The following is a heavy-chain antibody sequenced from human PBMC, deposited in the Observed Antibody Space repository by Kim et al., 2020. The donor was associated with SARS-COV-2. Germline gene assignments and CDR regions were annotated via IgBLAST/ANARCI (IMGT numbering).Heavy chain of an antibody. J-gene: IGHJ5*02. CDR1: GGSFSGYY. Sequence: SETLSLTCAVYGGSFSGYYWSWIRQPPGKGLEWIGEINHSGSTNYNPSLKSRVTISVDTSKNQFSLKLSSVTAADTAVYYCARRREEGGDSGVENWFDPWGQGTLVTVSS. CDR3: ARRREEGGDSGVENWFDP. D-gene: IGHD5-12*01. V-gene: IGHV4-34*01. CDR2: INHSGST.